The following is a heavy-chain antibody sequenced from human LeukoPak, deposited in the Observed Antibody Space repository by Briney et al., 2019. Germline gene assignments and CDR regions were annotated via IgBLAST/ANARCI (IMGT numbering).Heavy chain of an antibody. V-gene: IGHV3-30*18. J-gene: IGHJ4*02. CDR1: GFTFSNYG. D-gene: IGHD1-26*01. Sequence: GGSLRLSCAASGFTFSNYGMQWVRQAPGKGLEWVAVISYEGSTSYYADSVKGRFTISRDNSKSTLILQMNGLRSEDTAVYYCVKEGFGNYYSAYFDYWGQGTLATVSS. CDR2: ISYEGSTS. CDR3: VKEGFGNYYSAYFDY.